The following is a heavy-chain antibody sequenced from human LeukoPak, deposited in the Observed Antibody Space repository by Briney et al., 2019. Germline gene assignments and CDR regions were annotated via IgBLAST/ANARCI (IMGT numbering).Heavy chain of an antibody. CDR2: ISGSGDTT. J-gene: IGHJ4*02. V-gene: IGHV3-23*01. CDR3: AKASYCSGGDCYLGADY. CDR1: GFTFSSYW. D-gene: IGHD2-15*01. Sequence: GGSLRLSCAASGFTFSSYWMSWVRQAPGKGLEWVSGISGSGDTTYSADSVKGRFTISRDNSKNTLYLQMNSLRAEDTAVYYCAKASYCSGGDCYLGADYWGQGTLVTVSS.